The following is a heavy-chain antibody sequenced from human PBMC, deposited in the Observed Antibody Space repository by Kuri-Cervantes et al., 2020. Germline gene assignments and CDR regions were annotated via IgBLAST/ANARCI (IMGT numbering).Heavy chain of an antibody. CDR1: GGSISSGDYY. V-gene: IGHV4-30-4*08. J-gene: IGHJ4*02. Sequence: TLSLTCTVPGGSISSGDYYWSWIRQPPGKGLEWIGYIYYSGSTYYNPSLKSRVTISVDTSKNQFSLKLSSVTAADTAVYYCATAYGSGSYYIYFDHWGQGTLVTVSS. CDR3: ATAYGSGSYYIYFDH. CDR2: IYYSGST. D-gene: IGHD3-10*01.